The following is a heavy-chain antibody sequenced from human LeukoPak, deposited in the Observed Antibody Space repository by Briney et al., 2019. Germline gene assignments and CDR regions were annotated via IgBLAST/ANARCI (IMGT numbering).Heavy chain of an antibody. CDR3: AKDVVGIVLMVYAI. J-gene: IGHJ4*02. V-gene: IGHV3-23*01. CDR2: ISGSGGRT. D-gene: IGHD2-8*01. CDR1: GFTFSSYA. Sequence: GGSLRLSCAASGFTFSSYAMSWVRQAPGKGLEWVSAISGSGGRTYYADSVKGRFTISRDNYKHTLYLHMNSLRAEDTDVYYCAKDVVGIVLMVYAIWGQGTMVTVSS.